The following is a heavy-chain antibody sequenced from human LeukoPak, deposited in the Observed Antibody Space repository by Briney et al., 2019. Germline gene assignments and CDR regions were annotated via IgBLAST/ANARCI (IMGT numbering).Heavy chain of an antibody. CDR3: AKEGRSVAAAGTWVGSRRDYYYYYMDV. J-gene: IGHJ6*03. D-gene: IGHD6-13*01. CDR1: GFTFSSYA. Sequence: PGGSLRLSCAASGFTFSSYAMSWVRQAPGKGLEWVSAISGSGGSTYYADSVKGRFTISRDNSKNTLYLQMNSLRAEDTAVYYCAKEGRSVAAAGTWVGSRRDYYYYYMDVWGKGTTVTVSS. CDR2: ISGSGGST. V-gene: IGHV3-23*01.